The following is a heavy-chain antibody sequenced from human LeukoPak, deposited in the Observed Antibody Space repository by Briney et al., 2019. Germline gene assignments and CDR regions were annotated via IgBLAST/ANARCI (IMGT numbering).Heavy chain of an antibody. CDR1: GFTFSSYS. D-gene: IGHD6-13*01. CDR3: AREIRSSWFGAFDI. CDR2: ISSSSSYI. J-gene: IGHJ3*02. V-gene: IGHV3-21*01. Sequence: PGGSLRLSCAASGFTFSSYSMNWVRQAPGKGLEWVSSISSSSSYIYYADSVKGRFTISRDNAKNSLYLQMNSLRAEDTAVYYCAREIRSSWFGAFDIWGQGTMVTVSS.